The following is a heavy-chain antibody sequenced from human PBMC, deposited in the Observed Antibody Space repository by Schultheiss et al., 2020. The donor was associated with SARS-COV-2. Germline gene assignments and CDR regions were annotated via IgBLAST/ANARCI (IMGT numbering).Heavy chain of an antibody. D-gene: IGHD3-3*01. Sequence: GGSLRLSCAASGFTFSLYSMNWVRQAPGKGLVWVSRINSDGTTTDYADSVKGRFTIARDNAKNTLYLQMKSLRADDTAVYYCARGMGGFGFDYWGQGTLVTVSS. J-gene: IGHJ4*02. CDR3: ARGMGGFGFDY. CDR1: GFTFSLYS. V-gene: IGHV3-74*01. CDR2: INSDGTTT.